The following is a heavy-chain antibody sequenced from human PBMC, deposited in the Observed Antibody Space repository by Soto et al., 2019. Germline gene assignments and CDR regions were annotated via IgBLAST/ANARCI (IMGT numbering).Heavy chain of an antibody. CDR3: ARDEGTYYYYDGMDV. J-gene: IGHJ6*02. CDR1: GFTFSSYA. V-gene: IGHV3-30-3*01. Sequence: GGSLRLSCAASGFTFSSYAMHWVRQAPGKGLEWVALISYDGSNKYYADSVKGRFTMSRDNSKNTLYLQMNSLRAEDTAFYYFARDEGTYYYYDGMDVWGQGTTVTVSS. CDR2: ISYDGSNK. D-gene: IGHD1-1*01.